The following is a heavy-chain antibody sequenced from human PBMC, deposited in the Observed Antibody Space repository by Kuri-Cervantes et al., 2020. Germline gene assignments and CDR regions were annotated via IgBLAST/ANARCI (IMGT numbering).Heavy chain of an antibody. J-gene: IGHJ3*02. CDR2: ISGSGGST. CDR3: ARVEGKSDAFDI. CDR1: GFTFSSYA. D-gene: IGHD5-24*01. V-gene: IGHV3-23*01. Sequence: GESLKISCAASGFTFSSYAMSWVRQAPGKGLEWVSAISGSGGSTYYADSVKGRFTISRDNAKNSLYLQMNSLRAEDTAVYYCARVEGKSDAFDIWGQGTMVTVSS.